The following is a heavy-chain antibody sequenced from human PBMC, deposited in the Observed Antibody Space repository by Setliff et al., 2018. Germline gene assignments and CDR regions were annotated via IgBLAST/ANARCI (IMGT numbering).Heavy chain of an antibody. CDR2: ISSSSSYT. CDR1: GFSFSRYG. CDR3: AGQGPIFGSGLIPGFDQ. Sequence: KPGGSLRLSCAASGFSFSRYGMNWVRQAPGRGLEWVSSISSSSSYTYYTDSVKGRFTTSRDNSKNTLSLQMSSLRTEDTAIYFCAGQGPIFGSGLIPGFDQWGQGTMVTVSS. D-gene: IGHD3-3*01. V-gene: IGHV3-21*04. J-gene: IGHJ4*02.